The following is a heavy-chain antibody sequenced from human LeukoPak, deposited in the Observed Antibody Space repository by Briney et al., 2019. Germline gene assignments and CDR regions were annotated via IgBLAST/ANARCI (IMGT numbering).Heavy chain of an antibody. Sequence: SETLSLTCAVYGGSFSGYYWSWIRQPPGKGLEWIGEINHSGSTNYNPSLKSRVTISVDTSKNQFSLKLSSVTAADTAVYYCARAGGKIPDIVLMVYAIPGGAFDIWGQGTMVTVSS. D-gene: IGHD2-8*01. V-gene: IGHV4-34*01. CDR1: GGSFSGYY. J-gene: IGHJ3*02. CDR3: ARAGGKIPDIVLMVYAIPGGAFDI. CDR2: INHSGST.